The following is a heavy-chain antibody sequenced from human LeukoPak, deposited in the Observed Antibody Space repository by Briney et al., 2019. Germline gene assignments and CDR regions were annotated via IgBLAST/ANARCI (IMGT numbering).Heavy chain of an antibody. CDR2: ISGSGGST. J-gene: IGHJ4*02. CDR1: GFTFSSYA. D-gene: IGHD5-18*01. Sequence: GASLRLSCEASGFTFSSYAISWVRQAPGQGLEWVSAISGSGGSTYYADSVKGRFTISRDNSKNTLYLQMHSLRAEDTAVYYCAKVGGGDSYGPCYFDYWGQGTLVTVSS. CDR3: AKVGGGDSYGPCYFDY. V-gene: IGHV3-23*01.